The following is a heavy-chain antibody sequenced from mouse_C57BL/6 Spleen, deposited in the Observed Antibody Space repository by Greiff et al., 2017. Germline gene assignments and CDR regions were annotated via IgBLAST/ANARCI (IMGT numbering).Heavy chain of an antibody. CDR3: ARSWLHAMDY. J-gene: IGHJ4*01. CDR2: IYPGDGDT. D-gene: IGHD1-2*01. Sequence: QVQLQQSGPELVKPGASVKISCKASGYAFSSSWMNWVKQRPGKGLEWIGRIYPGDGDTNYNGKFKGKATLTADKSSSTAYMQLSSLTSEDSAVYFCARSWLHAMDYWGQGTSVTVSS. CDR1: GYAFSSSW. V-gene: IGHV1-82*01.